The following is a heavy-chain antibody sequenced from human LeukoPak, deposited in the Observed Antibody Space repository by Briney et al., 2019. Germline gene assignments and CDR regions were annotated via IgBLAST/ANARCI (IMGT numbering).Heavy chain of an antibody. CDR2: NNPNSGGT. J-gene: IGHJ4*02. Sequence: GASVKVSCKASGYTFTGYYMHWVRQAPGQGLEWMGWNNPNSGGTNYAQKFQGRVTMTRDTSISTAYMELSRLRSDDTAVYYCARVLYYDILTGYYFNVFDYWGQGTLVTVSS. D-gene: IGHD3-9*01. CDR1: GYTFTGYY. V-gene: IGHV1-2*02. CDR3: ARVLYYDILTGYYFNVFDY.